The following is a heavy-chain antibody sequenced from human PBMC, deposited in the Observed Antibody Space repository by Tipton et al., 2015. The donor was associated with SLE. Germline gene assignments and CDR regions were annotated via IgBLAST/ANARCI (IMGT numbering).Heavy chain of an antibody. J-gene: IGHJ4*02. CDR3: ARGGGRSVYYYVPMYYFDY. D-gene: IGHD3-22*01. Sequence: SLRLSCAASGFTSGSYWMSWVRQAPGKGLEWVANIKQDGSEKEYVDSVKGRFSISRDNAKNSLYLQMDSLRVEDTGVYYCARGGGRSVYYYVPMYYFDYWGQGTLVTVSS. CDR1: GFTSGSYW. CDR2: IKQDGSEK. V-gene: IGHV3-7*01.